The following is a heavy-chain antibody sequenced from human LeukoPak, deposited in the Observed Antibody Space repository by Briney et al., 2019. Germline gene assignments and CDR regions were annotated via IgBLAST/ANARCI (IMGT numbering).Heavy chain of an antibody. Sequence: SETLSLTCAVYGGSFSGYYWSWIRQPPGKGLEWIGEINHSGSTNYNPSLKSRVTMSVDTSKNQFSLKLSSVTAADTAVYYCARDCGGYFDYWGQGTLVTVSS. CDR3: ARDCGGYFDY. V-gene: IGHV4-34*01. J-gene: IGHJ4*02. CDR2: INHSGST. CDR1: GGSFSGYY. D-gene: IGHD2-21*01.